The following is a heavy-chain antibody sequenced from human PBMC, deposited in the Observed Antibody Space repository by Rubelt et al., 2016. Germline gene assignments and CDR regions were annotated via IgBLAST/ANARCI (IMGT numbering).Heavy chain of an antibody. Sequence: QVQLQESGPGLVKPSETLSLTCTVSGGSISSYYWSWIRQPPGKGLEWIGYIYYSGSTNYNPPLKSRLTISVNTSRNQFSLKLRSVTAADTAVYFCARAGSSLRFWGQGTLVTVSS. J-gene: IGHJ4*02. CDR2: IYYSGST. V-gene: IGHV4-59*01. D-gene: IGHD6-13*01. CDR1: GGSISSYY. CDR3: ARAGSSLRF.